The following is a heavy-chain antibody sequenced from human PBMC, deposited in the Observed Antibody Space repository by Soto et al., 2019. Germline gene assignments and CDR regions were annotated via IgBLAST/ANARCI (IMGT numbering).Heavy chain of an antibody. CDR2: MNRGGST. J-gene: IGHJ4*02. D-gene: IGHD3-10*01. Sequence: EVQLVESGGGLIQPGGSLRLSCAASGFTVSSYYMTWVRQAPGKGLEWVSVMNRGGSTFYADSVKGRFTLSRDNSKNTLYLQMNSLRAEDTAVYYCARSGGTAATYDFWGQGTLVTVSS. V-gene: IGHV3-53*01. CDR1: GFTVSSYY. CDR3: ARSGGTAATYDF.